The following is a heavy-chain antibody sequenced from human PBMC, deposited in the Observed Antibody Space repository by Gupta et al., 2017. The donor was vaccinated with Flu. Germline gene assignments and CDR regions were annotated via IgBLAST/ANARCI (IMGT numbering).Heavy chain of an antibody. J-gene: IGHJ4*02. Sequence: SPSFQGQVTISADKSISTAYLQWSSLKASDTAMYYCARSVVYAINGHYFDYWGQGTLVTVSS. CDR3: ARSVVYAINGHYFDY. V-gene: IGHV5-51*01. D-gene: IGHD2-8*02.